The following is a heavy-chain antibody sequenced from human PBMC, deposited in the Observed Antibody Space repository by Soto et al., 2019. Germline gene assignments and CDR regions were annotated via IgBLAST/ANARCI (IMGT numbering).Heavy chain of an antibody. Sequence: EVQLVESGGGLVKPGGSLRLSCAASGFTFSSYSMNWVRQAPGKGLEWVSSISSSSSYIYYADSVKGRFTISRDNAKNSLYLKMNSLRAEDTAVYYCARDHYDFWSGYYSLWFDPWGQGTLVTVSS. CDR2: ISSSSSYI. J-gene: IGHJ5*02. V-gene: IGHV3-21*01. D-gene: IGHD3-3*01. CDR3: ARDHYDFWSGYYSLWFDP. CDR1: GFTFSSYS.